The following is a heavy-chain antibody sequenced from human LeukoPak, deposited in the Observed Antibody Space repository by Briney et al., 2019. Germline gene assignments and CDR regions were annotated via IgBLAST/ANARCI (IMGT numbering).Heavy chain of an antibody. CDR2: ISAGGGNT. V-gene: IGHV3-23*01. Sequence: GGSLRLSCAASGFTFSSYAMSWVRQAPGQGLDWVSSISAGGGNTYYADSVKGRFSISRDNSKNTLYVQMNSLRAEDTAVYYCAKDLSVSSSTRFDYWGQGTLVTVSS. D-gene: IGHD6-6*01. CDR1: GFTFSSYA. J-gene: IGHJ4*02. CDR3: AKDLSVSSSTRFDY.